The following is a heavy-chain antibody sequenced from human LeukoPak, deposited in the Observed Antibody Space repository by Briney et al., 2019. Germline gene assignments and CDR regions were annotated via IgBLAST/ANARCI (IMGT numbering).Heavy chain of an antibody. D-gene: IGHD6-19*01. Sequence: SETLSLTCAVYGGSFSGYYWSWIRQPPGKGLEWIGEINHSGSTNYNPSLKSRVTISVDTSKNQFSLKLSSVTAADTAVYYCARVRAGETGFFAVAGTGVDHWGQGTLVTVPS. CDR1: GGSFSGYY. CDR2: INHSGST. CDR3: ARVRAGETGFFAVAGTGVDH. J-gene: IGHJ4*02. V-gene: IGHV4-34*01.